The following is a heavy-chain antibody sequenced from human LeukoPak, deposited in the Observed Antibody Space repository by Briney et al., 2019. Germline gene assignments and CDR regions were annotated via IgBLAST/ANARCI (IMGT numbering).Heavy chain of an antibody. Sequence: PSETLSLTCAVSGDSFSSHYWAWIRQPPGRGLEWIGYISYIGTTNYNPSLKSRVTISIDTSKNQFSLKLSSVTTADTAVYYCARDLVTVTKGFDIWGLGTMVSVSS. CDR2: ISYIGTT. J-gene: IGHJ3*02. V-gene: IGHV4-59*11. CDR3: ARDLVTVTKGFDI. CDR1: GDSFSSHY. D-gene: IGHD4-17*01.